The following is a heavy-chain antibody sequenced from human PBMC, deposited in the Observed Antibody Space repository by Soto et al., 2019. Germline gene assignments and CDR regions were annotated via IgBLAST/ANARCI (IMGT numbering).Heavy chain of an antibody. D-gene: IGHD6-19*01. CDR1: GDNFNTYT. CDR3: AARVSVAGPAIDY. V-gene: IGHV1-69*13. Sequence: SVKVSCKPSGDNFNTYTITWVRQAPGQGLEWMGGIIPIYGAASYAQKFQDRVTITADGSTNTVYMELSSLTSEDTALYYCAARVSVAGPAIDYWGQGTRVTVSS. CDR2: IIPIYGAA. J-gene: IGHJ4*02.